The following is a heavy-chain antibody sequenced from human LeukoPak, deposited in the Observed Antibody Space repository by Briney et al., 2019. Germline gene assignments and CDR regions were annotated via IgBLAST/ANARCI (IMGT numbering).Heavy chain of an antibody. V-gene: IGHV3-21*01. D-gene: IGHD5-18*01. J-gene: IGHJ3*02. Sequence: MAGGALRLSCAASGFTFSSYSMNWVRQAPGKGLEWVSSISSSSSYTYYADSVKGRFTISRDNAKNSLYLQMNSLRAEDTAVYYCAREVSGVDTAMVILGAFDIWGQGTMVTVSS. CDR3: AREVSGVDTAMVILGAFDI. CDR1: GFTFSSYS. CDR2: ISSSSSYT.